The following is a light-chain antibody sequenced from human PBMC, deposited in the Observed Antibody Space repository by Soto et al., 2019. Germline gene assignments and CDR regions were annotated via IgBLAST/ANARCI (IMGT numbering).Light chain of an antibody. CDR1: QGIRKD. Sequence: DIQMTQSPSTLSASVGDRVTMTCRASQGIRKDLAWYQQKPGKAPKLLIYDVSSLESGVPSRFSGSGSGTEFTLTISSLQPDDFATYYCQQFNSYPWTFGQGTKV. J-gene: IGKJ1*01. CDR2: DVS. CDR3: QQFNSYPWT. V-gene: IGKV1-5*01.